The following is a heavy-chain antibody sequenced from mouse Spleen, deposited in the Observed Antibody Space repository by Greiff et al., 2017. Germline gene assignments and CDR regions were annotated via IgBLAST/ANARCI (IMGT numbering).Heavy chain of an antibody. V-gene: IGHV1-50*01. CDR1: GYTFTSYW. D-gene: IGHD1-1*01. J-gene: IGHJ2*01. CDR3: ARWGVTTGSRGFDY. CDR2: IDPSDSYT. Sequence: VQLQQPGAELVKPGASVKLSCKASGYTFTSYWMQWVKQRPGQGLEWIGEIDPSDSYTNYNQKFKGKATLTVDTSSSTAYMQLSSLTSEDSAVYYCARWGVTTGSRGFDYWGQGTTLTVSS.